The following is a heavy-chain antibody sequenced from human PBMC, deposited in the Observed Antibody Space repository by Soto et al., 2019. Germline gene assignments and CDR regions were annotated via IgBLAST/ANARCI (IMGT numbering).Heavy chain of an antibody. CDR1: GYTFTSYY. D-gene: IGHD5-12*01. CDR2: INPSGGST. CDR3: ARGSRDGYKHYCYFHL. V-gene: IGHV1-46*01. Sequence: QVQLVQSGAEVKKPGASVKVSCKASGYTFTSYYMHWVRQAPGQGLEWMGIINPSGGSTSYAQKFQGRVTMTRDTSTSTVYMELSSLRSEDTAVYYCARGSRDGYKHYCYFHLCGRGTLVTVSS. J-gene: IGHJ2*01.